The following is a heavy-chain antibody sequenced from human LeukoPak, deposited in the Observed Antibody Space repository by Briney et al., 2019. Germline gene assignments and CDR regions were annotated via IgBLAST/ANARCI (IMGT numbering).Heavy chain of an antibody. J-gene: IGHJ6*02. Sequence: PGRSLRLSCAASGFTFDDYAMHWVRQAPGKGLEWASGISWNSGSIGYADSVKGRFTISRDNAKNSLYLQMNSLRAEDTAVYYCARGGTVRNGMDVWGQGTTVTVSS. CDR3: ARGGTVRNGMDV. D-gene: IGHD1-26*01. CDR2: ISWNSGSI. CDR1: GFTFDDYA. V-gene: IGHV3-9*01.